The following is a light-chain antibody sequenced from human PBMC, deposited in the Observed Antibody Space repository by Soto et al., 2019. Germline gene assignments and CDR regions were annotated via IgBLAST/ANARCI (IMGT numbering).Light chain of an antibody. Sequence: EVVLTQSPDTLSLSPGERATLSCRASQSVRSTYLAWYQQKPGQAPRLLISGASSRATGIPDRFSGSGSGTDVTLTISRLEPEDFAVYFCQQYDTSPWTFGQGPKVEIK. V-gene: IGKV3-20*01. J-gene: IGKJ1*01. CDR2: GAS. CDR3: QQYDTSPWT. CDR1: QSVRSTY.